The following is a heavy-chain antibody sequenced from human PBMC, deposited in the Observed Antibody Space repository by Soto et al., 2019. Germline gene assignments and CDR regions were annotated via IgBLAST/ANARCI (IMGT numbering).Heavy chain of an antibody. CDR1: GFSLSTSGVG. V-gene: IGHV2-5*02. CDR2: IYWADDK. J-gene: IGHJ3*02. Sequence: QITLKESGPTLVKPTQTLTLTCTFSGFSLSTSGVGVGWIRQPPGKALEWLALIYWADDKRYSPSLKSRLTSTKDTSKNQVVLTMTNMDPVDTAAYYCALQHLNAFDIWGQGTMVTVSS. D-gene: IGHD2-2*01. CDR3: ALQHLNAFDI.